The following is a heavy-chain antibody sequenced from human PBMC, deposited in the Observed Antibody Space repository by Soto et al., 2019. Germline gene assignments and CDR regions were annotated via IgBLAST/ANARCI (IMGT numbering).Heavy chain of an antibody. Sequence: LSLTCIVSGDSVTSGSYYWTWLRQPPGKGLEWIGYISYTGRTKYNPSLQSRVTISVDTSKNDFSLNLSSVTAADTAVYFCAREWGLLPYYVMNVWGHGTAVTVSS. CDR1: GDSVTSGSYY. CDR2: ISYTGRT. J-gene: IGHJ6*02. V-gene: IGHV4-61*03. CDR3: AREWGLLPYYVMNV. D-gene: IGHD7-27*01.